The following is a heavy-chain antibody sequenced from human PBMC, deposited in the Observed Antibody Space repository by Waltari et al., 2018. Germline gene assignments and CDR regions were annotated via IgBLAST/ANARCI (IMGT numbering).Heavy chain of an antibody. CDR1: GYSISSGYY. J-gene: IGHJ4*02. Sequence: QVQLQESGPGLVKPSETLSLTCAVSGYSISSGYYWGWIRQPPGKGLEWIGSIYHSGSTYYNPSLKSRVTISVDTSKNQFSLKLSSVTAADTAVYYCARVKGVVVPAAIHPPSFDYWGQGTLVTVSS. CDR3: ARVKGVVVPAAIHPPSFDY. D-gene: IGHD2-2*01. CDR2: IYHSGST. V-gene: IGHV4-38-2*01.